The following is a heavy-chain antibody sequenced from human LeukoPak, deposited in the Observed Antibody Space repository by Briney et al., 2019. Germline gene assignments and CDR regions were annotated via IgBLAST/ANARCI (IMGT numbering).Heavy chain of an antibody. D-gene: IGHD2-15*01. CDR2: IYYSGST. CDR1: GGSISSYY. CDR3: ARQCGSCYSGFDY. Sequence: SETLSLTCTVSGGSISSYYWSWIRQPPGKGLEWIGYIYYSGSTNYNPSLKSRVTISVDTSKNQFSLKLSSVTAADTAVYYCARQCGSCYSGFDYWGQGTLVTVSS. J-gene: IGHJ4*02. V-gene: IGHV4-59*08.